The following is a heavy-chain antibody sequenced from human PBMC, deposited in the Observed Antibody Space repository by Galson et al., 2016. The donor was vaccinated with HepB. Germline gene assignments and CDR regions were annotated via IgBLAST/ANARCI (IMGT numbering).Heavy chain of an antibody. J-gene: IGHJ5*02. V-gene: IGHV4-34*01. D-gene: IGHD6-6*01. Sequence: SETLSLTCAVYGASFSSYYWSWIRQPPGKGLEWIAEINHSGGTNYNPSLKSRVTISVDTSKKQLSLKLTSVTAADTAAYYCARGRYMAARRVNWFDPWGQGTLVTVSS. CDR1: GASFSSYY. CDR2: INHSGGT. CDR3: ARGRYMAARRVNWFDP.